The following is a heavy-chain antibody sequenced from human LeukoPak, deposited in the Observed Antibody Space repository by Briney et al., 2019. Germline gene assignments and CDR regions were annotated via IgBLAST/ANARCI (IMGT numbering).Heavy chain of an antibody. D-gene: IGHD5-18*01. CDR1: GFTFSSYA. CDR3: AKDPAGIQPYNWFDP. J-gene: IGHJ5*02. Sequence: GGSLRLSCAATGFTFSSYAMSWVRQAPGKGLEWVSAISGSGGSTYYADSVKGRFTISRDNSKNTLYLQMNSLRAEDTAVYYCAKDPAGIQPYNWFDPWGQGTLVTVSS. CDR2: ISGSGGST. V-gene: IGHV3-23*01.